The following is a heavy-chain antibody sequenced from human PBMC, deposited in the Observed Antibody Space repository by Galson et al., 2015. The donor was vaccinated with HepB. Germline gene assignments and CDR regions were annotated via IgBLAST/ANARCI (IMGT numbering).Heavy chain of an antibody. V-gene: IGHV3-72*01. D-gene: IGHD4-23*01. CDR2: SRNNPKGYST. J-gene: IGHJ4*02. CDR1: GFSFSDHY. CDR3: ARSEVTTVVTDFDS. Sequence: SLRLSCAVSGFSFSDHYIDWVRQAPGKGLEWVGRSRNNPKGYSTAYAASVKGRFTASRYDTKNSVFLQMNSLRSEDTAVYYCARSEVTTVVTDFDSWGQGTLVTGSS.